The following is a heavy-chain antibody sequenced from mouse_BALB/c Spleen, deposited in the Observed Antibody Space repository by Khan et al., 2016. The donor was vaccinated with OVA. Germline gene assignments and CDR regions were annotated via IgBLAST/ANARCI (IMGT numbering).Heavy chain of an antibody. D-gene: IGHD2-14*01. CDR1: GYTFTSYT. J-gene: IGHJ3*01. CDR2: INPSNGYT. V-gene: IGHV1-4*01. CDR3: VRDGAYHRNDGWFAY. Sequence: QVQLQQSGAELARPGASVKMSCKASGYTFTSYTIHWIKKRPGQGLEWIGYINPSNGYTNYNQKFKDKATLTTDKSSTTAYLQLSSLTSDDSAVYNCVRDGAYHRNDGWFAYWGQGTLLTVSA.